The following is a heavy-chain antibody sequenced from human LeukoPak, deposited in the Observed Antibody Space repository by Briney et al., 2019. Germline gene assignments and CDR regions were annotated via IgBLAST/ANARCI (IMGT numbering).Heavy chain of an antibody. CDR3: AREGDSSVDY. D-gene: IGHD3-22*01. Sequence: ASVKVSCKTSGYSFTDYYIHWVRQAPGQGLEWMGRINPNSGATIYAQKFQGRVTMTRDTSISTGYMELSSLRFDDTAVYYCAREGDSSVDYWAREPWSPSPQ. V-gene: IGHV1-2*06. CDR1: GYSFTDYY. CDR2: INPNSGAT. J-gene: IGHJ4*02.